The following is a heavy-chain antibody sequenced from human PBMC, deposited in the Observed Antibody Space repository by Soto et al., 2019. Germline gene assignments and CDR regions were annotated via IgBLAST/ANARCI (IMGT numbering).Heavy chain of an antibody. V-gene: IGHV3-23*01. CDR2: ISGSGGST. D-gene: IGHD2-2*01. J-gene: IGHJ4*02. Sequence: QPGGSLRLSCAASGFTFSSYAMSWVRQAPGKGLEWVSAISGSGGSTYYADSVKGRFTISRDNSKNTLYLQMNSLRAEDTAVYYCALLGYCSSTSCPGWLRFGAFEDYWGQGTLVTVSS. CDR3: ALLGYCSSTSCPGWLRFGAFEDY. CDR1: GFTFSSYA.